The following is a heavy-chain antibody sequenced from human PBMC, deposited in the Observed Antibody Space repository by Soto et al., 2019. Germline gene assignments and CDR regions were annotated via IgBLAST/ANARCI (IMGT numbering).Heavy chain of an antibody. Sequence: EVQLVESGGGLVKPGGSLRLSCAASGFTFSSYSMNWVRQAPGEGLEWVSSITTYSTSIYYADSVKGRFTISRDNAKNSLFLQMNNLRAEDTAVYYCARGYGDYIPDAFNIWGQGTMVTVSS. CDR3: ARGYGDYIPDAFNI. J-gene: IGHJ3*02. CDR2: ITTYSTSI. CDR1: GFTFSSYS. D-gene: IGHD4-17*01. V-gene: IGHV3-21*01.